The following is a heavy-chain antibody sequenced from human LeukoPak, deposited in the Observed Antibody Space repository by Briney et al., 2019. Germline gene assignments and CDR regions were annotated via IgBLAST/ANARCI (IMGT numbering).Heavy chain of an antibody. D-gene: IGHD4-17*01. CDR2: INQSGIT. J-gene: IGHJ4*02. CDR3: AKDFFWLPYGDYGSGPFDY. V-gene: IGHV4-34*01. Sequence: SSETLSLTCAVYGVSFSGYYWSWIRQAPGKGLEWIGEINQSGITNYNPSLKSRVTISRDTSKNQFSLHLNSVTTEDTAVYYCAKDFFWLPYGDYGSGPFDYWGQGTLVTVSS. CDR1: GVSFSGYY.